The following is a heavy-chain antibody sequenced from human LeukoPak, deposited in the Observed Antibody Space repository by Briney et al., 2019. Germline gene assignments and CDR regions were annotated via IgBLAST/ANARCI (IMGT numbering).Heavy chain of an antibody. CDR3: AAGQTLWNYFDF. CDR1: GFTFSSYW. CDR2: LYTGGST. V-gene: IGHV3-66*02. J-gene: IGHJ4*02. Sequence: GGSLRLSCAASGFTFSSYWMHWVRRAPGKGPEWVSVLYTGGSTYYADSVKGRFTISRDNYKNTVYLQMNSLRPGDTAVYHCAAGQTLWNYFDFWGQGTLVAVSS. D-gene: IGHD3-16*01.